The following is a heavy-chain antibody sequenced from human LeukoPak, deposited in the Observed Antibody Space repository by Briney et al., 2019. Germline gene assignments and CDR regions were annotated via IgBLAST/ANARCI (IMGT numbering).Heavy chain of an antibody. J-gene: IGHJ4*02. CDR3: AKDTSPRGYSYGLDY. D-gene: IGHD5-18*01. Sequence: GRSLRLSCAASGFTFDDYAMHWVRQAPGKGLEWVSGISWNSGSIGYADSVKGRFTISRDNAKNSLYLQMNSLRAEDTALYYCAKDTSPRGYSYGLDYWGQGTLVTVSS. CDR1: GFTFDDYA. CDR2: ISWNSGSI. V-gene: IGHV3-9*01.